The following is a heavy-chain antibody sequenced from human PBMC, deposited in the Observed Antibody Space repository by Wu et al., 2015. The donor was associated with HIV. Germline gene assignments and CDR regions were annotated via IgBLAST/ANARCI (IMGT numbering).Heavy chain of an antibody. Sequence: QVHLVQSGAEVKKPGASVKVSCKASGYIFTGFYLHWVRLAPGQGLEWMGWIDPNSDDTKYAQKFQGRVTMTRDTSINTVYMELSRLRSDDTALYYCVRDLREPYVTVFDYWGQGTRVTVSS. CDR3: VRDLREPYVTVFDY. D-gene: IGHD1-14*01. CDR1: GYIFTGFY. J-gene: IGHJ4*02. CDR2: IDPNSDDT. V-gene: IGHV1-2*02.